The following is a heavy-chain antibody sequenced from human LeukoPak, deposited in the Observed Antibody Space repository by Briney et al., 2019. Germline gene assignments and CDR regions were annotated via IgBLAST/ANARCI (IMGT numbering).Heavy chain of an antibody. V-gene: IGHV3-23*01. D-gene: IGHD3-16*01. CDR3: AKHWGPAETPFDN. J-gene: IGHJ4*02. CDR1: GFTFSNYA. Sequence: GGSLRLSCAASGFTFSNYAMSWVRQAPGKGLEWVSIISGSGDSTYYADSVKGRFPISRDNSNDTLYLQMNSLRAEDTAVYYCAKHWGPAETPFDNWGQGILVTVSS. CDR2: ISGSGDST.